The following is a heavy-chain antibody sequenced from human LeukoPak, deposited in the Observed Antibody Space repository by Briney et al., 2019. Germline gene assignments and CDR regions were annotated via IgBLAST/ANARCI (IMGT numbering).Heavy chain of an antibody. CDR2: IEQDGSEK. Sequence: PGGSLRLSCGASGFSFSSYWMSWVRQAPGKGLEWVANIEQDGSEKNYVDSAKGRFTMSRDSAKRSLYMQMNSLRSEDTAVYYCAREAQEGGIDYWGQGTLVTVSS. D-gene: IGHD3-16*01. CDR3: AREAQEGGIDY. J-gene: IGHJ4*02. CDR1: GFSFSSYW. V-gene: IGHV3-7*03.